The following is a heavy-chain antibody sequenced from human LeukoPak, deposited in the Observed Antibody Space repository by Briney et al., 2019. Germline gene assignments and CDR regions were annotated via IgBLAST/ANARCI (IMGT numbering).Heavy chain of an antibody. CDR2: LYSDGNT. CDR1: GFTVITND. CDR3: ARGVEPLAANTLAY. Sequence: GGSLRLSCAASGFTVITNDMTWVRQAPGKGLEGGSVLYSDGNTKYANSMQGRVTISRDNAKKTLYLEMNSLSTDDTAVYYCARGVEPLAANTLAYWGQGTLVTVSS. V-gene: IGHV3-53*01. D-gene: IGHD1-14*01. J-gene: IGHJ4*02.